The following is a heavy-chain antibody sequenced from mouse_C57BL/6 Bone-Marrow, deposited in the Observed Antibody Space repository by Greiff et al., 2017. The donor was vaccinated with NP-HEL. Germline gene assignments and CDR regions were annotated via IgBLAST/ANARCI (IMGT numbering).Heavy chain of an antibody. CDR1: GYTFTDYY. CDR3: ARRIYYGSSYADY. J-gene: IGHJ2*01. D-gene: IGHD1-1*01. CDR2: IFPGSGST. Sequence: VQLQQSGPELVKPGASVKISCKASGYTFTDYYINWVKQRPGQGLEWIGWIFPGSGSTYYNEKFKGKATLTVDKSSSTAYMLLSSLTSEDSAVYFCARRIYYGSSYADYWGQGTTLTVSS. V-gene: IGHV1-75*01.